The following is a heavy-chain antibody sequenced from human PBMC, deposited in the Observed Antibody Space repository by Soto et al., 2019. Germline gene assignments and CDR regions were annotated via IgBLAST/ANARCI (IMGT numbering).Heavy chain of an antibody. CDR1: GFTFSDYG. CDR3: VKPSGWYPDY. Sequence: QVQLVESGGGVVQPGGALRLSCAVSGFTFSDYGMHWVRQAPCKGLEWVAVISPDGINKYYPDSLKGRFTISRDNSKNTRYLPKTSLRGEDTAVYYFVKPSGWYPDYWGQGTHVTVSS. V-gene: IGHV3-30*18. D-gene: IGHD6-19*01. CDR2: ISPDGINK. J-gene: IGHJ4*02.